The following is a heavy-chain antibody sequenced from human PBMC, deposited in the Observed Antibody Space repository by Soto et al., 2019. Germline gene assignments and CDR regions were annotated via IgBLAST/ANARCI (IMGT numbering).Heavy chain of an antibody. V-gene: IGHV1-2*02. CDR1: GYSFTGYY. CDR2: INPDSGAT. D-gene: IGHD2-8*02. J-gene: IGHJ4*02. CDR3: ARGDYGTGGYPFPYFDY. Sequence: HEHLVQSGAEVKRPGASLKVSCKASGYSFTGYYIHWVRQAPGQGLEWMGWINPDSGATNYAQNFQGRVTLTSDPSISTAPMDLTSLTSDDTAVYYCARGDYGTGGYPFPYFDYWGQGTLVIVSS.